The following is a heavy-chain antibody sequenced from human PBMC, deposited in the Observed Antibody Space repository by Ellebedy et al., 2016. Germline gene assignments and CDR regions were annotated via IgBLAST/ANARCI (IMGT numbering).Heavy chain of an antibody. Sequence: ASVKVSXXASGYTFTTFSITWVRQVPGQGLEWMGFVNTFSGNTKFAQKFQGRVSMTADSSTHTAYMELRSLRSDDTAVYYCAKTSGWGYGENWGQGTLVTVSS. CDR1: GYTFTTFS. D-gene: IGHD3-10*01. V-gene: IGHV1-18*04. J-gene: IGHJ4*02. CDR3: AKTSGWGYGEN. CDR2: VNTFSGNT.